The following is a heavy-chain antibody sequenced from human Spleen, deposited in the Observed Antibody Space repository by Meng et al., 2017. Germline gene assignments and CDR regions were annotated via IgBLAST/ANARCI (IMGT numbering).Heavy chain of an antibody. CDR2: INWNGGTT. Sequence: GESLKISCAASGFTFADYGMSWVRQAPGKGLEWVSGINWNGGTTGYANSVKGRFTISRDNAKKTLHLQMNNLRVDDTALYYCARDPKYGAGTYYLAYYHYGMDVWGQGTTVTGYS. CDR3: ARDPKYGAGTYYLAYYHYGMDV. D-gene: IGHD3-10*01. J-gene: IGHJ6*02. CDR1: GFTFADYG. V-gene: IGHV3-20*04.